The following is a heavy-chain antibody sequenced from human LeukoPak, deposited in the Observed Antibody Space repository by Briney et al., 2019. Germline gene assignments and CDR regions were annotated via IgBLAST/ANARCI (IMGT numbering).Heavy chain of an antibody. CDR2: IYSISDI. J-gene: IGHJ4*03. CDR1: GASINNYY. V-gene: IGHV4-59*01. Sequence: SETLSLTCTVPGASINNYYWSWVRQPPLKGLEWIGYIYSISDISYNPSLESRVSISMDKSKKHFSLKINSVAAADTAVYYCARGSRVYDRSGFHTWHDYWGHGTLVTVSS. D-gene: IGHD3-22*01. CDR3: ARGSRVYDRSGFHTWHDY.